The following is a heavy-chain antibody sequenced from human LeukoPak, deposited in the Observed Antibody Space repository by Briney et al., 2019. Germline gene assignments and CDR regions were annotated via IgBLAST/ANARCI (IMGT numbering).Heavy chain of an antibody. J-gene: IGHJ4*02. CDR1: GYTFTSYY. CDR2: INPSGGST. CDR3: ARDQRRYCSSTSWYPDYFDY. V-gene: IGHV1-46*01. D-gene: IGHD2-2*01. Sequence: GASVKVSCTASGYTFTSYYMLWVRQAPGQGLEWMGIINPSGGSTSYAQKFQGRVTMTRDMSTSTVYMELSSLRSEDTAVYYCARDQRRYCSSTSWYPDYFDYWGQGTLVTVSS.